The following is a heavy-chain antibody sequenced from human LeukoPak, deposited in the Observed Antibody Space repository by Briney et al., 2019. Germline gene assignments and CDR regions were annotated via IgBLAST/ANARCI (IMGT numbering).Heavy chain of an antibody. CDR3: ARDNIVVVPAANRGFDY. J-gene: IGHJ4*02. D-gene: IGHD2-2*01. CDR1: GYTFTGYY. CDR2: INPNSGGT. Sequence: GASVKVSCKASGYTFTGYYMHWVRQAPGQGLEWMGWINPNSGGTNYAQRLQGRVTMTTDTSTSTAYMEVRSLRSDDTAVYYCARDNIVVVPAANRGFDYWGQGTLVTVSS. V-gene: IGHV1-2*02.